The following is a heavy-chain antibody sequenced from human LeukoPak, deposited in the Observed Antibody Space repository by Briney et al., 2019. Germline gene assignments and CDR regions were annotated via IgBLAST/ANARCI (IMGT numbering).Heavy chain of an antibody. CDR3: ARGYCSSTSCGDYYYYGMDV. D-gene: IGHD2-2*01. CDR2: IWYDGSNA. V-gene: IGHV3-33*01. CDR1: GFTFSSYG. Sequence: GGSLRLSCAASGFTFSSYGMHWVRQAPGKGLEWVAVIWYDGSNAYYEDSVKGRFTISRDNSKNTLYLQMNSLRAEDTAVYYCARGYCSSTSCGDYYYYGMDVWGQGTTVTVSS. J-gene: IGHJ6*02.